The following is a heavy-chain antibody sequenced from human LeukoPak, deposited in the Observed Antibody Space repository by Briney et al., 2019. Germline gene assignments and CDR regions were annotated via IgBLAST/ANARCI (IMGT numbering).Heavy chain of an antibody. D-gene: IGHD3-22*01. CDR2: IKQDGSEK. CDR1: GFTFSSYG. Sequence: QSGGSLRLSCAASGFTFSSYGMHWVRQAPGKGLEWVANIKQDGSEKYYVDSVKGRFTISRDNAKNSLYLQMNSLRAEDTAVYSLRLSPRPGTYYYDSSGYRPFDYWGQGTLVTVSS. V-gene: IGHV3-7*01. CDR3: RLSPRPGTYYYDSSGYRPFDY. J-gene: IGHJ4*02.